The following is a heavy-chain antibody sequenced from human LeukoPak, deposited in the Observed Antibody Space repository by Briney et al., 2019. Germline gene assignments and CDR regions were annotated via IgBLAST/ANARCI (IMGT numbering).Heavy chain of an antibody. V-gene: IGHV4-34*01. J-gene: IGHJ6*03. Sequence: SETLSLTCVVYGGSFSGYYWSWIRQPPGKGLEWIGEMNHSGSTNYNPSLKSRVTISVDTSKNQFSLKLSSVTAADTAVYYCARRLGRKFGERFYYYHYMDVWGKGTTVTISS. D-gene: IGHD3-10*01. CDR2: MNHSGST. CDR3: ARRLGRKFGERFYYYHYMDV. CDR1: GGSFSGYY.